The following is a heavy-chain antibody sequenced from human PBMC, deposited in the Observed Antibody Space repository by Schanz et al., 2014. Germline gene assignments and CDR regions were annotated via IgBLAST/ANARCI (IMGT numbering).Heavy chain of an antibody. CDR2: FNDGGVNK. J-gene: IGHJ6*03. CDR3: AKGPYYYYYMDV. V-gene: IGHV3-23*01. Sequence: EVQLLESGGGLVQPGGSLRLSCAVSGFIVRSNYMTWVRQAPGKGLEWVSSFNDGGVNKYYADSVKGRFTISRDNSRNTLYLQMNSLRADDTAVYYCAKGPYYYYYMDVWGNGTTVTVSS. CDR1: GFIVRSNY.